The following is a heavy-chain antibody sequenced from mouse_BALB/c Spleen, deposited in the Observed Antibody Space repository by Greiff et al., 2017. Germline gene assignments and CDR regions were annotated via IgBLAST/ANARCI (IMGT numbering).Heavy chain of an antibody. D-gene: IGHD2-1*01. V-gene: IGHV5-4*02. CDR2: ISDGGSYT. CDR3: AKALNYDYAMDY. J-gene: IGHJ4*01. Sequence: EVQLVESGGGLVKPGGSLKLSCAASGFTFSDYYMYWVRQTPEKRLEWVATISDGGSYTYYPDSVKGRFTISRDNAKNNLYLQMSSLKSEDTAMYYCAKALNYDYAMDYWGQGTSVTVSS. CDR1: GFTFSDYY.